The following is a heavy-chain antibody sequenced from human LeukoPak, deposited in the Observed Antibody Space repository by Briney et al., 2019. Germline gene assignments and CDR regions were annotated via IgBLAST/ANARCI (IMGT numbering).Heavy chain of an antibody. CDR3: ARLYLPATRFDY. CDR1: GFTFSNAG. V-gene: IGHV4-34*01. CDR2: INHSGST. Sequence: GSLRLSCTASGFTFSNAGMNWVRQAPGKGLEWIGEINHSGSTNYNPSLKSRVTISVDTSKNQFSLKLTSVTAADTAVYYCARLYLPATRFDYWGQGTLVTVSS. D-gene: IGHD5-24*01. J-gene: IGHJ4*02.